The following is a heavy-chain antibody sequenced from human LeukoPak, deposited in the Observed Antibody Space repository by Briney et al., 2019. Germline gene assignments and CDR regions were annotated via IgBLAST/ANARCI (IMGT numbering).Heavy chain of an antibody. CDR3: ARAQRSHGEGFDY. CDR1: GFTVSNNY. D-gene: IGHD4-17*01. CDR2: IYSGGST. J-gene: IGHJ4*02. Sequence: GGSLRLSCSASGFTVSNNYMTWVRQAPGKGLEWVSVIYSGGSTYYADSVKGRFTISRDNSKNTLYLQMNSLRAEDTAVYYCARAQRSHGEGFDYWGQGTLVTVSS. V-gene: IGHV3-53*01.